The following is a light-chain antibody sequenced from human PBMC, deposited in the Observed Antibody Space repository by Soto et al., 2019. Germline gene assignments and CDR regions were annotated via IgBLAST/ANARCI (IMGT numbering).Light chain of an antibody. V-gene: IGKV3-15*01. J-gene: IGKJ4*01. CDR2: DTS. Sequence: EVVMRQSPATLSVSPGEGATLSCRASQGIGDTLAWYQHKPGQTPRLLIYDTSTRATGVPTRFSGSRSGAEFTLTINSLQSEDLAVSYCQPYNNWPLTFGGGTKVDIK. CDR1: QGIGDT. CDR3: QPYNNWPLT.